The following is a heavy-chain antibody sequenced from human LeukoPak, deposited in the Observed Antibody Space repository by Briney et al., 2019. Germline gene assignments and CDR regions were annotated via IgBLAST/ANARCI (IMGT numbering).Heavy chain of an antibody. Sequence: PGRSLRLSCAASGFTFDDYAMHWVRQAPGKGLEWVSGISWNSGSIGYADSVKGRFTISRDNAKNSLYLQMNSLRAEDTALYYCAKDKQWLAQGAFDIWGQGTMVTVSS. CDR3: AKDKQWLAQGAFDI. CDR1: GFTFDDYA. J-gene: IGHJ3*02. CDR2: ISWNSGSI. D-gene: IGHD6-19*01. V-gene: IGHV3-9*01.